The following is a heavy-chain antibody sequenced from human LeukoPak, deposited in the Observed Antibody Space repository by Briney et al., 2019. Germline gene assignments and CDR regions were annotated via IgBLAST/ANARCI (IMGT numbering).Heavy chain of an antibody. Sequence: GGSLRLSCAASGFTFGDYYMSWIRQTPGKGLEWISYISGSGTTIYYADSVKGRFTTSRDNAKNSLYLQMNSLRAEDTAVYYCAKDQSYSRSWYHVVLDYWAQGTRVTVSS. CDR2: ISGSGTTI. V-gene: IGHV3-11*04. CDR3: AKDQSYSRSWYHVVLDY. D-gene: IGHD6-13*01. CDR1: GFTFGDYY. J-gene: IGHJ4*02.